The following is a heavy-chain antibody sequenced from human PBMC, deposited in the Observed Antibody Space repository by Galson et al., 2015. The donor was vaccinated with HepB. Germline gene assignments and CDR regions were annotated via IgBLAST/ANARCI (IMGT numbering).Heavy chain of an antibody. Sequence: TLSLTCTVAGGSISSGGYYWSWVRQHPGKGLEWIGYIYYSGSTSYNPSLKSRVTISVDTSKNQFSLKLNSVTAADTAVYYCARDRGVSGNYYVLSRDAFDIWGQGTMVTVSS. D-gene: IGHD3-10*01. J-gene: IGHJ3*02. V-gene: IGHV4-31*03. CDR3: ARDRGVSGNYYVLSRDAFDI. CDR1: GGSISSGGYY. CDR2: IYYSGST.